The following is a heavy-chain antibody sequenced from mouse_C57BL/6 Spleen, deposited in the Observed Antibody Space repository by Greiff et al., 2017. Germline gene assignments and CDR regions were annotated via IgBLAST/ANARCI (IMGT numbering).Heavy chain of an antibody. CDR2: IGHEDGET. J-gene: IGHJ2*01. Sequence: VQLQQSGADLVKPGASLKLSCTASGFNIKDYYMHWVQQTTEQGLEWIGRIGHEDGETKYAPKVQGKVTITEDTPSNTAYLQLSSLTSEDTAVYYCATQGRLHYFDYWGQGTTVTVSS. D-gene: IGHD3-2*02. CDR3: ATQGRLHYFDY. CDR1: GFNIKDYY. V-gene: IGHV14-2*01.